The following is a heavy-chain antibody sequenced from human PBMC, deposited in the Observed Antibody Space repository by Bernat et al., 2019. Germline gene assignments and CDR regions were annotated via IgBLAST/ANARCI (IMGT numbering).Heavy chain of an antibody. CDR2: IYYSGGT. CDR3: ARVFLSETYYYHGMDV. V-gene: IGHV4-39*01. J-gene: IGHJ6*02. CDR1: GGSISSGSHY. D-gene: IGHD3-10*01. Sequence: QLQLQESGPGLVKPSETLSLICTVSGGSISSGSHYWGWIRQPPGKGLEWIGSIYYSGGTYYSPSLKSRATVSVDTSKNQFSLKLNSVTAADTAVYYCARVFLSETYYYHGMDVWGQGTTVTVSS.